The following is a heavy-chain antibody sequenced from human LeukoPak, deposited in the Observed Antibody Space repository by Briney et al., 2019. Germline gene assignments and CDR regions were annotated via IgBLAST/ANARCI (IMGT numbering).Heavy chain of an antibody. Sequence: NSSQTLSLTCTVSGGSISSGDDYWSWIRQPPGKGLEWIGHIFYSGSTYYNPSLKSRLTISVDTSKNQFSLKLSSVTAADTAVYYCARVSGGSWYSLDYWGQGTLVTVSS. CDR2: IFYSGST. V-gene: IGHV4-30-4*01. J-gene: IGHJ4*02. CDR1: GGSISSGDDY. D-gene: IGHD6-13*01. CDR3: ARVSGGSWYSLDY.